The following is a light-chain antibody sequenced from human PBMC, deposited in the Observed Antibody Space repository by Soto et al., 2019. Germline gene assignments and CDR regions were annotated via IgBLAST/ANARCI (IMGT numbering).Light chain of an antibody. Sequence: DIQMTQSPSTLSASVGDRVSITCRASQSISRKLAWYQQKPGKAPNLLIYQASIYETGVTSRFTGSGSGTEFTLTISSLQPDDIGTGYCLQFRSYWTFGRGTKVEVK. J-gene: IGKJ1*01. CDR1: QSISRK. CDR3: LQFRSYWT. V-gene: IGKV1-5*03. CDR2: QAS.